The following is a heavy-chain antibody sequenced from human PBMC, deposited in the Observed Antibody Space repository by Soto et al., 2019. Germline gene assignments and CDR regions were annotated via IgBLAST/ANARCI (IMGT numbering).Heavy chain of an antibody. J-gene: IGHJ4*02. CDR3: ARGDYGTGGYPFPYFDY. Sequence: HEHLVQSGAEVKRPGASLKVSCKASGYSFTGYYIHWVRQAPGQGLEWMGWINPDSGATNYAQNFPGRVILTSDTSISTASMDLTSLTSDDTAVYYCARGDYGTGGYPFPYFDYWGQGTLVIVSS. D-gene: IGHD2-8*02. V-gene: IGHV1-2*02. CDR1: GYSFTGYY. CDR2: INPDSGAT.